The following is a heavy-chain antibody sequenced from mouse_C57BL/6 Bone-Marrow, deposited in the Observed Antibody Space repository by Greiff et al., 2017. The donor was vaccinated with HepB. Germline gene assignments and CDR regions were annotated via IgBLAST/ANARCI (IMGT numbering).Heavy chain of an antibody. Sequence: QVQLQQPGAELVKPRASVKLSCKASGYTFTSYWMHWVKQRPGQGLEWIGMIHPNSGSTNYNEKFKSKATLTVDKSSSTAYMQLSSLTSEDSAVYYCFYDGYYSWYFDVWGTGTTVTVSS. J-gene: IGHJ1*03. D-gene: IGHD2-3*01. V-gene: IGHV1-64*01. CDR3: FYDGYYSWYFDV. CDR1: GYTFTSYW. CDR2: IHPNSGST.